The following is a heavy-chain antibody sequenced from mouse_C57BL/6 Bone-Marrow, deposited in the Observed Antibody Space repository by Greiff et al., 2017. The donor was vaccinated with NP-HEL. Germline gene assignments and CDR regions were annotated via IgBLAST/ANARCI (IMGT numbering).Heavy chain of an antibody. Sequence: QVQLQQSGAELARPGASVKMSCKASGYTFTSYTMHWVKQRPGQGLEWIGYINPSSGYTKYNQKFKDKATLTADKSSSTAYMQLSSLTSGDSAVYYCARLRRWYFDVWGTGTTVTVSS. D-gene: IGHD2-12*01. J-gene: IGHJ1*03. CDR2: INPSSGYT. CDR3: ARLRRWYFDV. V-gene: IGHV1-4*01. CDR1: GYTFTSYT.